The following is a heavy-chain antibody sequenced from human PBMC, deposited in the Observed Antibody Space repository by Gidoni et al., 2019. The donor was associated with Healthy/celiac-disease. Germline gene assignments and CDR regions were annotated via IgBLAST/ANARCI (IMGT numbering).Heavy chain of an antibody. V-gene: IGHV3-48*04. CDR2: ISSSSSTI. CDR3: ARDRETGIAAPESVAGPIDY. CDR1: GFTFSSYS. J-gene: IGHJ4*02. D-gene: IGHD6-19*01. Sequence: EVQLVESGGGLVQPGGSLRLSCAASGFTFSSYSMNWVRQAPGTGLEWVSYISSSSSTIYYADSVKGRFTISRDNAKNSLYLQMNSLRAEDTAVYYCARDRETGIAAPESVAGPIDYWGQGTLVTVSS.